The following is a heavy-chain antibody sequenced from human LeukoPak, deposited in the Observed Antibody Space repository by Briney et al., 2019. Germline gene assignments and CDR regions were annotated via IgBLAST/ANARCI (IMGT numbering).Heavy chain of an antibody. V-gene: IGHV4-4*07. CDR1: GGSISSYY. J-gene: IGHJ3*02. CDR2: IYTSGST. Sequence: TPSETLSLTCTVPGGSISSYYWSWIRQPAGKGLEWIGRIYTSGSTNYNPSLKSRVTISVDKSKNQFSLKLSSVSAADTAVYYCARDVDMAIWGQGTMVTVSS. CDR3: ARDVDMAI. D-gene: IGHD5-24*01.